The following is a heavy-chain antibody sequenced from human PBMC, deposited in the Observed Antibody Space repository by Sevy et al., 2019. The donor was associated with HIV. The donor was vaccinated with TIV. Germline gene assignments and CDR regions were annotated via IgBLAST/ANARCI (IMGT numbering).Heavy chain of an antibody. V-gene: IGHV3-30*18. CDR3: AKGPSEWELLTTTFDI. CDR2: ISYDASKI. J-gene: IGHJ3*02. Sequence: GGSLRLSCAASGFTFSNYGMQWVRQAPGKGLEWVALISYDASKIHYADSVKGRFTISRDNSRNTLYLQLDSLRAEDTAVYYCAKGPSEWELLTTTFDIWGQGKMVTVSS. D-gene: IGHD1-26*01. CDR1: GFTFSNYG.